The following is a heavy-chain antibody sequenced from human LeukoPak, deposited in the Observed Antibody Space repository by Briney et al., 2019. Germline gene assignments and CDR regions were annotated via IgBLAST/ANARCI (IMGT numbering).Heavy chain of an antibody. D-gene: IGHD3-16*01. CDR3: ARDGGGSSTWLDY. Sequence: PGGSLRLSCAVSGFTFSSYWMSWVRQAPGKGLEWVAFTLYDGSKTYYADSVKGRFTISRDNSKSTLYLQMNSLRAEDTAVYYCARDGGGSSTWLDYWGQGTLVTVSS. CDR2: TLYDGSKT. J-gene: IGHJ4*02. CDR1: GFTFSSYW. V-gene: IGHV3-30*03.